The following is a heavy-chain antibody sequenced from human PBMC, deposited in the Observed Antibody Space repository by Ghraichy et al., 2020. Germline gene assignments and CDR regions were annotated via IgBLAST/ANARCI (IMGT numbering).Heavy chain of an antibody. D-gene: IGHD4-23*01. CDR1: GFDFSNYG. Sequence: GGSLRLSCAASGFDFSNYGMNWVRQAPGKGLEWISHISSSGISIFYADAVKGRFTISRDNAKNSLYLQMASLRVEDEAVYYCARGGNFHHFDYWGQGTMVTVSS. CDR2: ISSSGISI. CDR3: ARGGNFHHFDY. V-gene: IGHV3-48*03. J-gene: IGHJ4*02.